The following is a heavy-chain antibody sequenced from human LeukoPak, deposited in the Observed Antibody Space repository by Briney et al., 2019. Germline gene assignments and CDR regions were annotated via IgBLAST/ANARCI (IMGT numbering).Heavy chain of an antibody. J-gene: IGHJ6*02. CDR1: GFTFSSYG. CDR2: IRFDGNEN. V-gene: IGHV3-30*02. D-gene: IGHD6-19*01. CDR3: ANTIAVAGFYYYYGMDV. Sequence: GGSLRLSCAASGFTFSSYGMHWVRKAPGKGLGGVAFIRFDGNENYYADSVKGRFTISRDNSKNTIYLQMNSLRADDTAIYYCANTIAVAGFYYYYGMDVWGQGTTVTVSS.